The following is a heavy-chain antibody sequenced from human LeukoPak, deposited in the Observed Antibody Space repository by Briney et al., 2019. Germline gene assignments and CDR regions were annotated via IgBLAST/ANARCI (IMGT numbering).Heavy chain of an antibody. CDR1: GFTVSSNY. CDR3: ARHGRFLNWFDP. Sequence: GGSLRLSCAASGFTVSSNYMSWVRQAPGKGLEWVSVIYSGGSTYYADSVKGRFTISRDNSKNTLYLQMNSLRAADTAVYYCARHGRFLNWFDPWGQGTLVTVSS. D-gene: IGHD3-3*01. CDR2: IYSGGST. V-gene: IGHV3-66*04. J-gene: IGHJ5*02.